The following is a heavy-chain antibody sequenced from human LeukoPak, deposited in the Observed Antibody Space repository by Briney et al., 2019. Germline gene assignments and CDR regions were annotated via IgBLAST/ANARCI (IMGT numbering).Heavy chain of an antibody. J-gene: IGHJ4*02. Sequence: ASVKVSCKASGGTFRSYAIGWVRQAPGQGLEWMGGINPIFGTANYAQKFQGRVTITADESTSTAYMEVSSLRSEDTAVYYCARDAQSFGVDYRRYDYWGQGTLVTVSS. CDR1: GGTFRSYA. CDR3: ARDAQSFGVDYRRYDY. V-gene: IGHV1-69*13. CDR2: INPIFGTA. D-gene: IGHD3-3*01.